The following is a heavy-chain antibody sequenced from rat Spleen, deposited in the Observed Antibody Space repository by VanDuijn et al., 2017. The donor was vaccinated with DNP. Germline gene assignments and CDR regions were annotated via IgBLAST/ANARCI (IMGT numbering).Heavy chain of an antibody. CDR1: GFTFSYYY. D-gene: IGHD1-3*01. Sequence: EVQLVESGGGLVQPGRSLKLSCTASGFTFSYYYMVWVRQAPTKGLEWVASITNGGGDTYYRDSVKGRFTISRDNAKNTLYLQMDSLRSEDTATYYCASLWTLAYWGQGTLVTVSS. J-gene: IGHJ3*01. CDR2: ITNGGGDT. V-gene: IGHV5S23*01. CDR3: ASLWTLAY.